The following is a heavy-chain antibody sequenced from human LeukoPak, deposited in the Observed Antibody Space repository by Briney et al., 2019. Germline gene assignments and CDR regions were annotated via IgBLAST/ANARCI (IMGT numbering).Heavy chain of an antibody. Sequence: ASVKVSCKASGYTFTTYDITWVRQATGQGLEWMGWMNPNSGNTAYAQKFQGRVTITRNTSISTAYMELSSLRSEDTAVYYCARAPDYDYVWGSYRYFLPFDYWGQGTLVTVSS. V-gene: IGHV1-8*03. CDR2: MNPNSGNT. J-gene: IGHJ4*02. D-gene: IGHD3-16*02. CDR1: GYTFTTYD. CDR3: ARAPDYDYVWGSYRYFLPFDY.